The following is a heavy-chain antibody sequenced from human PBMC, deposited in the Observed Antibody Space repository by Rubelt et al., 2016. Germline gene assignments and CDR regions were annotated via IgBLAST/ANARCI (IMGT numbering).Heavy chain of an antibody. J-gene: IGHJ6*02. V-gene: IGHV4-34*01. CDR3: AREDGSGGYGMDV. Sequence: QVQLQQWGAGLLKPSETLSLTCAVYGGSFSGYYWSWIRQPQGKGLEWIGSLYYSGSTYYNPSLKSRVTIAVEPSKNRFSLKLSSVTASDTAVYYCAREDGSGGYGMDVWGQGTTVTVSS. CDR2: LYYSGST. CDR1: GGSFSGYY. D-gene: IGHD3-10*01.